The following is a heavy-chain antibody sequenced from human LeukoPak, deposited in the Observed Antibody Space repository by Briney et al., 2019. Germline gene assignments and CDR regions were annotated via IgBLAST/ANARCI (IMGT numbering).Heavy chain of an antibody. D-gene: IGHD5-24*01. CDR3: ARVEGLQPYFDY. CDR2: IYYSGST. J-gene: IGHJ4*02. CDR1: GGSISSSSYY. V-gene: IGHV4-39*07. Sequence: SETLSLTCTVSGGSISSSSYYWGWIRQPPGKGPEWIGSIYYSGSTNYNPSLKSRVTISVDTSKNQFSLKLSSVTAADTAVYYCARVEGLQPYFDYWGQGTLVTVSS.